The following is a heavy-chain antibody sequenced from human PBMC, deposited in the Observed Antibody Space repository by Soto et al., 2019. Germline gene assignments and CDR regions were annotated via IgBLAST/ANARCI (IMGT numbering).Heavy chain of an antibody. CDR3: ARRWEGAVAVDFDY. CDR2: ISSSSSYI. CDR1: GFTFSSYS. Sequence: EVQLVESGGGLVKPGGSLRLSCAASGFTFSSYSMNWVRQAPGKGLEWVSSISSSSSYIYYADSVKGRFTISRDNAKNSLYLQMNSPRAEDTAVYYCARRWEGAVAVDFDYWGQGTLVTVSS. V-gene: IGHV3-21*01. J-gene: IGHJ4*02. D-gene: IGHD6-19*01.